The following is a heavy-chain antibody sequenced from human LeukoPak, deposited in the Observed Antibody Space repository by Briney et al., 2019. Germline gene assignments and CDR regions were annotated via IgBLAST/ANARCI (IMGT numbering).Heavy chain of an antibody. CDR1: GFTFSSYG. D-gene: IGHD3-3*01. Sequence: PGGSLRLSCAASGFTFSSYGMHWVRQAPGKGLEWVAFIRYDGSNKYYADSVKGRFTNSRDNSKNTLYLQMNSLRAEDTAVYYCAKSRYGDFWSGYYIDYWGQGTLVTVSS. V-gene: IGHV3-30*02. CDR2: IRYDGSNK. CDR3: AKSRYGDFWSGYYIDY. J-gene: IGHJ4*02.